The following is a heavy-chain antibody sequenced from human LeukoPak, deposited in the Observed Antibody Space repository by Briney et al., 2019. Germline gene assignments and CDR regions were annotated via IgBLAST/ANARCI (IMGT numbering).Heavy chain of an antibody. CDR3: ATGYY. V-gene: IGHV3-66*01. CDR2: IYSGGTT. CDR1: GFTVSSNY. D-gene: IGHD1-14*01. J-gene: IGHJ4*02. Sequence: GGSLRLSCAASGFTVSSNYLSWVRQAPGKGLEWVSVIYSGGTTCYAESVKGRFTISRDNSKNMLYLQMNSLGAEDTAVYYCATGYYWGQGTLVTVSS.